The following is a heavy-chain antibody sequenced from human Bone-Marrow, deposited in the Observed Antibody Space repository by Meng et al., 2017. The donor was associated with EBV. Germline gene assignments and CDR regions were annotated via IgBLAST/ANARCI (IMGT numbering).Heavy chain of an antibody. CDR3: VRDRGYWDWFDP. Sequence: QVQLQQSGPGLVKPSQTLSLTCSISGDSVSSNSAAWNWMRQSPSRGLEWLGRTYYRSKWYNDYAVSVKSRIIINPDTSKNQVFLQLNSVTPEDTAVYYCVRDRGYWDWFDPWGQGTLVTVSS. CDR1: GDSVSSNSAA. CDR2: TYYRSKWYN. D-gene: IGHD3-22*01. V-gene: IGHV6-1*01. J-gene: IGHJ5*02.